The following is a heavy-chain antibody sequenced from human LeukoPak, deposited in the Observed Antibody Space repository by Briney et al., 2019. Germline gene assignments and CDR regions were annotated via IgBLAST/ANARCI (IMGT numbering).Heavy chain of an antibody. V-gene: IGHV1-69*05. CDR3: ASGSLGDGYGVGDYYQYMDV. J-gene: IGHJ6*03. Sequence: SVKVSCKASGGTFNSYAISWVQQAPGQGLEWMGGIMPLFGTANYAQEFQGRVTFTTDESASTAYMEVSSLRSEDTAVYYCASGSLGDGYGVGDYYQYMDVWGKGTTVTVSS. CDR2: IMPLFGTA. CDR1: GGTFNSYA. D-gene: IGHD5-24*01.